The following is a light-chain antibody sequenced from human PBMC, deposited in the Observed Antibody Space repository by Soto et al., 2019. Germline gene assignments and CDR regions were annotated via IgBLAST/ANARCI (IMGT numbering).Light chain of an antibody. Sequence: EIVLVQSPGTLSLSPGERATLSCRASQSVSNNYLAWYQQKPGQAPRLLIYGASSSATGVPDRLSGSGTGRDFTLNISRLECEDFAVSYVQQYSVCLSVFTFIHGTK. CDR2: GAS. J-gene: IGKJ2*01. CDR3: QQYSVCLSVFT. CDR1: QSVSNNY. V-gene: IGKV3-20*01.